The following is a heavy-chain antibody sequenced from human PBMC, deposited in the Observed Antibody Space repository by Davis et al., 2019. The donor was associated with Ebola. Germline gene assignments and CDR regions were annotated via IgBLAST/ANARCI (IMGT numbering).Heavy chain of an antibody. Sequence: SQTLSLTCAISGDSVSSNSAAWNWIRQSPSRGLEWLGRTYYRSKWYNDYAVSVKSRITINPDTSKNQFSLQLNSVTPEDTAVYYCARRKGRTVTTRYYYYGMDVWGQGTTVTVSS. CDR1: GDSVSSNSAA. CDR2: TYYRSKWYN. D-gene: IGHD4-17*01. J-gene: IGHJ6*02. V-gene: IGHV6-1*01. CDR3: ARRKGRTVTTRYYYYGMDV.